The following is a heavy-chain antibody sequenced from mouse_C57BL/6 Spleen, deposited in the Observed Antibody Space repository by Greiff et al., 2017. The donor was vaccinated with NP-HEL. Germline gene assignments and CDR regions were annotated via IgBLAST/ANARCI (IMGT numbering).Heavy chain of an antibody. D-gene: IGHD1-1*01. V-gene: IGHV1-80*01. J-gene: IGHJ2*01. CDR3: ARWITTVVFDY. CDR1: GYAFSSYW. Sequence: QVQLQQSGAELVKPGASVKISCKASGYAFSSYWMNWVKQRPGKGLEWIGQIYPGDGDTNYNGKFKGKATLTADKSSSTAYMQLSSLTSEDSAVYFCARWITTVVFDYWGQGTTLTVSS. CDR2: IYPGDGDT.